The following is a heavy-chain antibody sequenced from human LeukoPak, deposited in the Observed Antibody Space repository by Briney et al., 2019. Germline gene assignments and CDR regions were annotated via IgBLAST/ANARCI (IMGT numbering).Heavy chain of an antibody. V-gene: IGHV1-69*13. CDR1: GGTFSSYA. J-gene: IGHJ4*02. D-gene: IGHD5-12*01. CDR3: AINSDYGAYYFDY. CDR2: IIPIFGTA. Sequence: GASVKVSCKASGGTFSSYAISWVRQAPGQGLEWMGGIIPIFGTANYAQKFQGRVTITADESTSTAYMELSSLRSEDTAVYYCAINSDYGAYYFDYWGQGTLVTVSS.